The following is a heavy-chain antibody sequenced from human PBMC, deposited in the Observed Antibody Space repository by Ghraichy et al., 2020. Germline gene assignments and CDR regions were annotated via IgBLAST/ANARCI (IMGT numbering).Heavy chain of an antibody. D-gene: IGHD2-2*01. J-gene: IGHJ4*02. Sequence: GGSLRLSCAASGFTFSSYGMRWVRQAPGKGLEWVAVISYDGSNKYYADSVKGRFTISRDNSKNTLYLQMNSLRAEDTAVYYCARNMGHCSSTSCYGYYFDYWGQGTLVTVSS. CDR3: ARNMGHCSSTSCYGYYFDY. V-gene: IGHV3-30*03. CDR2: ISYDGSNK. CDR1: GFTFSSYG.